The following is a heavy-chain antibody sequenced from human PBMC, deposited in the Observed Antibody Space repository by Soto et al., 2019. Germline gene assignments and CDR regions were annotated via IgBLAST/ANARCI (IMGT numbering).Heavy chain of an antibody. CDR3: ARHLHPTTGYCPSTSCYHFDY. CDR2: IYYRGST. Sequence: SETLSLTCTVSADSISSSRYYWGWVRQPAGSGMVRIGSIYYRGSTYYSPSLKSRVAISVDTSKNQFSLKLSSVTAADTAVYYCARHLHPTTGYCPSTSCYHFDYWGQGTLVTVSS. D-gene: IGHD2-2*01. J-gene: IGHJ4*02. CDR1: ADSISSSRYY. V-gene: IGHV4-39*01.